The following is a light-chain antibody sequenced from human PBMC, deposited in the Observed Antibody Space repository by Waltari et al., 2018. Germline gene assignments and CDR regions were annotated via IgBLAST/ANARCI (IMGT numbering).Light chain of an antibody. CDR1: QSVSSS. V-gene: IGKV3-11*01. Sequence: EIVLTQSPATLSLSPGERATLSCRASQSVSSSLAWYQRKPGQAPRLLIYAASKRATGIPARFSGSGSGTDFTLTISSLEPEDFALYYCQQHSNRPPTFTFGPGTKVEI. J-gene: IGKJ3*01. CDR3: QQHSNRPPTFT. CDR2: AAS.